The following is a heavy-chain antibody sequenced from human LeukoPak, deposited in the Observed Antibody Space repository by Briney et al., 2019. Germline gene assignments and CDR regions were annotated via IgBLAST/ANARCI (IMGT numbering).Heavy chain of an antibody. CDR2: NSGYDGNT. J-gene: IGHJ4*02. CDR1: GYTFINYG. D-gene: IGHD6-13*01. CDR3: ARDGVAAAAFLDH. V-gene: IGHV1-18*01. Sequence: ASVTVSFKASGYTFINYGVCWVRQAPGQGLEWMGWNSGYDGNTNYAQRFQGRVTITTDTSTSTAYLELRSLTSDDTAVYYCARDGVAAAAFLDHWGQGTLVTVSS.